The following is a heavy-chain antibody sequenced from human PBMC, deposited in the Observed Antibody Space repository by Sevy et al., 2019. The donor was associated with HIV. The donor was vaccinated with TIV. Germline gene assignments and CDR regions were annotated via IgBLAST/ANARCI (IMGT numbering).Heavy chain of an antibody. D-gene: IGHD3-10*01. CDR1: GYYFTGYY. CDR3: ARSVYGSGTYLNDY. CDR2: VNPNGGGT. Sequence: ASVKVSCKASGYYFTGYYVHWERQAPGQGLEWMGWVNPNGGGTNIGQKFHGRVTMSRDTSITTAYMELIGLTSNDTGVYYCARSVYGSGTYLNDYWGQGTLVTVSS. V-gene: IGHV1-2*02. J-gene: IGHJ4*02.